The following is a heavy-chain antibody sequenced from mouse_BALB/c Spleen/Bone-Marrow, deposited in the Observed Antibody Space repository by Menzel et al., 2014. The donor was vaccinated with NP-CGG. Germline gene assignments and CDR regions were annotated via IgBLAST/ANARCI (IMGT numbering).Heavy chain of an antibody. D-gene: IGHD1-1*01. Sequence: VQLQQSGAELARPGASVKMSCRASGYTFTRYTMHWEKKRPGQGLEWIGYIIPNSGYSNYNQKFKDKATLTADKSSSTAYMQLSSLTSEGSAVYYCTIRYYAMDYWGQGTSVTVSS. CDR2: IIPNSGYS. V-gene: IGHV1-4*01. CDR3: TIRYYAMDY. J-gene: IGHJ4*01. CDR1: GYTFTRYT.